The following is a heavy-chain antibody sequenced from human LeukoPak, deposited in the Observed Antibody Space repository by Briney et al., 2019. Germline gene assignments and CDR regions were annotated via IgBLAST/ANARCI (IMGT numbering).Heavy chain of an antibody. D-gene: IGHD3-3*01. V-gene: IGHV1-18*01. CDR1: GYTFTSYG. Sequence: ASVKVSCKASGYTFTSYGISWVRQAPGQGLEWMGWISAYNGNTNYAQKLQGRVTMTTDTSTSTAYMELRSLRSDGTAVYYCARGLEWLTRRHTWFDPWGQGTLVTVSS. CDR2: ISAYNGNT. CDR3: ARGLEWLTRRHTWFDP. J-gene: IGHJ5*02.